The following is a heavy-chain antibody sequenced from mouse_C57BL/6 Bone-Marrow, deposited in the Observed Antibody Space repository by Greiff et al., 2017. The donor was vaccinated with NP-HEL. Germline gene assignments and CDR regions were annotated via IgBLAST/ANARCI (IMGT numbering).Heavy chain of an antibody. J-gene: IGHJ4*01. Sequence: QVQLQQPGAELVKPGASVKMSCKASGYTFTSYWITWVKQRPGQGLEWIGDIYPGSGSTIYNEKFKSKATLTVDTSSSTAYMQLSSLTSEDSAVYYCARTDYGSSYVAMDYWGQGTSVTVSS. D-gene: IGHD1-1*01. CDR1: GYTFTSYW. V-gene: IGHV1-55*01. CDR3: ARTDYGSSYVAMDY. CDR2: IYPGSGST.